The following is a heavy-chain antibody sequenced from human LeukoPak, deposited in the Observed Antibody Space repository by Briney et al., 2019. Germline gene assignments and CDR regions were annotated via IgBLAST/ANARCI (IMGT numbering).Heavy chain of an antibody. V-gene: IGHV1-46*01. CDR2: INPSGGST. D-gene: IGHD1-26*01. CDR1: GYTFTIYY. CDR3: ARDLRSDSNWFDP. Sequence: ASVKISCKASGYTFTIYYIHWVRQAPGQGLEWMGMINPSGGSTSYAQKFQGRVTVTRDTSTSTVYMELSSLTSEDMAVYYCARDLRSDSNWFDPWGQGTLVTVSS. J-gene: IGHJ5*02.